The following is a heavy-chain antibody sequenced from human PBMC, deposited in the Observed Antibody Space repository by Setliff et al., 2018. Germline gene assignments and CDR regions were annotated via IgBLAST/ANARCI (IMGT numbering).Heavy chain of an antibody. D-gene: IGHD1-1*01. CDR3: AKGGTYRYVDF. V-gene: IGHV4-59*01. CDR1: GGPSSGAS. Sequence: SETLSLTCTVSGGPSSGASIWSWIRQPPGKGLEFIGYVYHSGTAKYDPSLESRAIMSVDASKNEISLKLKSVTAADTAVYYCAKGGTYRYVDFWGQGALVTVSS. CDR2: VYHSGTA. J-gene: IGHJ4*02.